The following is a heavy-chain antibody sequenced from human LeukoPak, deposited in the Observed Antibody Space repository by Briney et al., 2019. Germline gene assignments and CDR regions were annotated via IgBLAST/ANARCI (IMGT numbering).Heavy chain of an antibody. CDR1: GYTFTRHA. Sequence: ASVKVSCKASGYTFTRHAINWVRQAPGQGLEWMGWINPNSGGTNDAQKFQGRVTMTTDTSISTAYMELSRLRSDDTAVYYCARGGWSGYSYGSEPEKYFDYWGQGTLVTVSS. CDR3: ARGGWSGYSYGSEPEKYFDY. D-gene: IGHD5-18*01. J-gene: IGHJ4*02. V-gene: IGHV1-2*02. CDR2: INPNSGGT.